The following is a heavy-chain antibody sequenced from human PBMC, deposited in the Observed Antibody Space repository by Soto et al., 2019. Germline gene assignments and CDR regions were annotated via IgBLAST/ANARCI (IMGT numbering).Heavy chain of an antibody. Sequence: SETLSLTCTVSGGSISSYYWTWIRKPPGKGLEWIGEIKHSGSTNYNPSLKSRVTISVDTSKNQFSLNLTSVTAADTAAYYCARGTFRGYSYGYYFDYWGQGAMVTVSS. J-gene: IGHJ4*02. V-gene: IGHV4-34*01. D-gene: IGHD5-18*01. CDR2: IKHSGST. CDR3: ARGTFRGYSYGYYFDY. CDR1: GGSISSYY.